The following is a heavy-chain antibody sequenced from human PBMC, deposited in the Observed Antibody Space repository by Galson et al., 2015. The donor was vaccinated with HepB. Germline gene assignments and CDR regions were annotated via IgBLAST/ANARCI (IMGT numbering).Heavy chain of an antibody. V-gene: IGHV3-23*01. CDR3: ARGIDWGFDY. CDR2: IGKTGNT. CDR1: GFTFTSYA. D-gene: IGHD7-27*01. Sequence: SLRLSCAASGFTFTSYAMTWVRQAPGKGLEWVSSIGKTGNTYYTDSVKGRFTISRDISKNTLYLQMTSLGVEDTATYYCARGIDWGFDYWGQGTLVTVSS. J-gene: IGHJ4*02.